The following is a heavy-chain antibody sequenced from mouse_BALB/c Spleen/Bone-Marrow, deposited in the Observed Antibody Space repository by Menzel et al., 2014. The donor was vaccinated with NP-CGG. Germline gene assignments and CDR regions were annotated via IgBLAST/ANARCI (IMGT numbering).Heavy chain of an antibody. V-gene: IGHV1-15*01. CDR1: GYTFTDYE. CDR2: IDPETGGN. D-gene: IGHD4-1*01. J-gene: IGHJ2*01. CDR3: TRNWDDYFDY. Sequence: VQLQQSGAELVRPGASGTLSCKASGYTFTDYEIHWVKQTPVHGLEWIGAIDPETGGNAYNQKFKGKATLTADKSSSTAYMELRSLTSEDSAVYYCTRNWDDYFDYWGQGTTLTVSS.